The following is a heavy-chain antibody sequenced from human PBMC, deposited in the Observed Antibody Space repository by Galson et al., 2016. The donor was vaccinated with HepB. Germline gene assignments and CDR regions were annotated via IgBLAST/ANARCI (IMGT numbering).Heavy chain of an antibody. CDR3: ARSKYPKSLNFDS. Sequence: LRLSCAASGFTFSDYYWSWIRQPPGKGLEWVGYIFSTGNTKYNSSLKSRVTISLDASKSHFSLILNSVTAADSAVYYCARSKYPKSLNFDSWGQGTLVTVSS. CDR1: GFTFSDYY. D-gene: IGHD2-2*02. CDR2: IFSTGNT. V-gene: IGHV4-59*01. J-gene: IGHJ4*02.